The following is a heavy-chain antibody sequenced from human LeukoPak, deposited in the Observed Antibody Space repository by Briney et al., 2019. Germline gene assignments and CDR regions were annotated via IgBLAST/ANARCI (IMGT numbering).Heavy chain of an antibody. Sequence: ASVKVSCKASGYTFTDYYMHWVRQAPGQGLEWMGWINPDSGGTNYAQKFQGRVSMTRDTSINTAYMELSRLRSDDTAVYYCARDRGDGDYNFLWDYWGQGTLVTVSS. CDR2: INPDSGGT. V-gene: IGHV1-2*02. J-gene: IGHJ4*02. D-gene: IGHD4-17*01. CDR3: ARDRGDGDYNFLWDY. CDR1: GYTFTDYY.